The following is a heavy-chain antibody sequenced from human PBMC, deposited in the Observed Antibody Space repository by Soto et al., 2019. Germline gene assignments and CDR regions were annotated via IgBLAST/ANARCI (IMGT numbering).Heavy chain of an antibody. CDR2: ISYDGSKK. J-gene: IGHJ6*02. D-gene: IGHD1-20*01. CDR1: GFTFGSYA. CDR3: AKGTDNWNGPLGNYFYYTLDV. V-gene: IGHV3-30*18. Sequence: GGSLRLSCAASGFTFGSYAMHWVRQAPGKGLEWVAVISYDGSKKYYANSVRGRFTISRDDSKNTLLLQLSSLRSEDTAVYYCAKGTDNWNGPLGNYFYYTLDVWGQGTALTVSS.